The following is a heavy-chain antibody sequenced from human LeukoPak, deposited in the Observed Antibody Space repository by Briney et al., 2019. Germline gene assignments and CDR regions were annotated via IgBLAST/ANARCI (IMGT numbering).Heavy chain of an antibody. D-gene: IGHD5-18*01. CDR3: ATEVTD. V-gene: IGHV1-2*02. CDR1: GYTFSGYY. J-gene: IGHJ4*02. Sequence: ASVKVSCKASGYTFSGYYMHWVRQAPGQGLEWMGWINPNSGGTKYAQKFQGRVTMTRDTSISTAYMELSSLRSDDTAVYYCATEVTDWGQGTLVTVSS. CDR2: INPNSGGT.